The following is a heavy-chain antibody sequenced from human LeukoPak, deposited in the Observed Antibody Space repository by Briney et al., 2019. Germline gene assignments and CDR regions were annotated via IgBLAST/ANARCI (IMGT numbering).Heavy chain of an antibody. CDR3: ARDSSSFSLLDY. D-gene: IGHD6-6*01. CDR1: GGSISSHY. V-gene: IGHV4-59*11. CDR2: IYYSGST. Sequence: SETLSLTCTVSGGSISSHYWSWIRQPPGKGLEWIGYIYYSGSTNYNPSLKSRVTISVDTSKNQFSLKLSSVTAADTAVYYCARDSSSFSLLDYWGQGTLVSVSS. J-gene: IGHJ4*02.